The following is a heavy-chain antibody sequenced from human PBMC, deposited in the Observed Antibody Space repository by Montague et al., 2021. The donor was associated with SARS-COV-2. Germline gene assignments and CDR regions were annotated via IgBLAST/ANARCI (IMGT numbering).Heavy chain of an antibody. V-gene: IGHV3-30-3*01. CDR1: GFTFSSYA. J-gene: IGHJ6*02. CDR3: AKGGTSYFYGMDV. D-gene: IGHD1-26*01. Sequence: SLRLSCAASGFTFSSYAMHWVRQAPGKGLEWVAVISYDGSNKYYADSVKGRFTISRDNSKNTLYLQMNSLRAEDMAVYYCAKGGTSYFYGMDVWGQGTTVAVSS. CDR2: ISYDGSNK.